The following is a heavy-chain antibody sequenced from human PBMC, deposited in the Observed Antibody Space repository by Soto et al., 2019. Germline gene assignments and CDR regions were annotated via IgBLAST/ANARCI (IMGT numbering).Heavy chain of an antibody. CDR2: ISAPNGNT. CDR1: GYTFTSYG. Sequence: QVHLVQSGAEVKKPGASVKVSCKASGYTFTSYGITWVRQAPGQGLEWMGWISAPNGNTDYAQKLQGRVIVTRDTSTSTAYMELRSLISDDTAVYYCARGRDGDYWGQGALVTVSS. J-gene: IGHJ4*02. V-gene: IGHV1-18*01. D-gene: IGHD6-6*01. CDR3: ARGRDGDY.